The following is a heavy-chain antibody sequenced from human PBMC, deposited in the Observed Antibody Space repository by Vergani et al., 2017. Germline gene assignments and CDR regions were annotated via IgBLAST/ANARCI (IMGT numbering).Heavy chain of an antibody. J-gene: IGHJ4*02. D-gene: IGHD3-22*01. CDR1: GFTFSSYS. V-gene: IGHV3-21*01. CDR3: ARDLFYYDSSGYYSGFLDY. Sequence: EVQLVESGGGLVKRGGSLRLSCAASGFTFSSYSMNWVRQAPGQGLEWVSSISSSSSYIHYSDSLKGRFTISRDNAKNSLYLQMNSLRAEDTAVYYCARDLFYYDSSGYYSGFLDYWGQGTLVTVSS. CDR2: ISSSSSYI.